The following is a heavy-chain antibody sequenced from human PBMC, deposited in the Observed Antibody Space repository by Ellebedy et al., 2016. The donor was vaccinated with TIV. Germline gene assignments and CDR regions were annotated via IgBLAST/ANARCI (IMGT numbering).Heavy chain of an antibody. CDR2: INPSGGST. Sequence: AASVKVSCKASGYTFTHYYMHWVRQAPGQGLEWMGAINPSGGSTSYAQKFQGRVTMTSDTSTSTVYMELSSLRSEDTAVYYCARGKVPDTYYYYGMDVWGQGITVTVSS. CDR3: ARGKVPDTYYYYGMDV. D-gene: IGHD1-14*01. V-gene: IGHV1-46*01. J-gene: IGHJ6*02. CDR1: GYTFTHYY.